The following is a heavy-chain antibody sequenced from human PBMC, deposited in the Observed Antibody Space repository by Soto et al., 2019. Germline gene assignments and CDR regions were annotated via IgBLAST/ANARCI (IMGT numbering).Heavy chain of an antibody. D-gene: IGHD6-13*01. CDR3: ARFPFDRSSWTNPRYFDY. CDR2: INAGNGNT. Sequence: ASVKVSCKASGYTFTSYAMHWVRQAPGQRLEWMGWINAGNGNTKYSQKFQGRVTITRDTSASTAYMELSSLRSEDTAVYYCARFPFDRSSWTNPRYFDYWGQGTLVTVSS. V-gene: IGHV1-3*01. J-gene: IGHJ4*02. CDR1: GYTFTSYA.